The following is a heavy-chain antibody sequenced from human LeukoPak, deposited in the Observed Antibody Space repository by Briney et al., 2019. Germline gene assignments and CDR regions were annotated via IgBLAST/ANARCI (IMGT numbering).Heavy chain of an antibody. J-gene: IGHJ4*02. D-gene: IGHD3-3*01. Sequence: PSETLSLTCDVSGYSISSGYYWGWIRQPPGKGLEWIGSIYHSGSTHYNPSLKSRVTISVGTSKNQFSLKLSSVTAADTAVYYRARRKRDFWSGYYYRNSDFDYWGQGTLVTVSS. CDR1: GYSISSGYY. CDR2: IYHSGST. CDR3: ARRKRDFWSGYYYRNSDFDY. V-gene: IGHV4-38-2*01.